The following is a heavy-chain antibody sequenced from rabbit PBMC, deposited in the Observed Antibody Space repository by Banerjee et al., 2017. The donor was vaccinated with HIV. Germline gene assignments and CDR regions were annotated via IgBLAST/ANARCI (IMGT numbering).Heavy chain of an antibody. CDR2: IVGGSSGST. V-gene: IGHV1S45*01. D-gene: IGHD6-1*01. CDR1: GFSFSSSYY. CDR3: ARDSIYYTYGGGGYGYVTDL. J-gene: IGHJ4*01. Sequence: QEQLVESGGGLVRPEGSLTLTCTASGFSFSSSYYMCWVRQAPGKGPEWIACIVGGSSGSTYYASWAKGRFTISKTSSTTVTLQMTSLTAADTATYFCARDSIYYTYGGGGYGYVTDLWGPGTLVTVS.